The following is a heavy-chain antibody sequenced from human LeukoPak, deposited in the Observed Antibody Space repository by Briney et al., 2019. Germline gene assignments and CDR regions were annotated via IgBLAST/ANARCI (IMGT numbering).Heavy chain of an antibody. CDR3: ARGQRYSTSPFDY. V-gene: IGHV3-48*02. D-gene: IGHD3-16*02. CDR1: GFTFSDYS. Sequence: QPGGSLRLSCAASGFTFSDYSMNWVRQAPGKGLEWVSYISGGSGTIYYADSVKGRFTTSRDNAKNSLFLQMNSLRDKDTAVYYCARGQRYSTSPFDYWGQGTLVTVSS. CDR2: ISGGSGTI. J-gene: IGHJ4*02.